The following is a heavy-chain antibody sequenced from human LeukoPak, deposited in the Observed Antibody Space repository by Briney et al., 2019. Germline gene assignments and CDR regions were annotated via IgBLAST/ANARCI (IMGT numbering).Heavy chain of an antibody. CDR1: GLTISGHW. Sequence: GGSLRLSCATSGLTISGHWMAWVRQAPGKGLEWVAGIKEDGSEAHYVDSVKGRFTISRDNAKNSLYLQMASLRAEDTATYYCAREWYEYGGDSGGYWGQGTLVTVSS. J-gene: IGHJ4*02. V-gene: IGHV3-7*01. CDR3: AREWYEYGGDSGGY. CDR2: IKEDGSEA. D-gene: IGHD2-21*02.